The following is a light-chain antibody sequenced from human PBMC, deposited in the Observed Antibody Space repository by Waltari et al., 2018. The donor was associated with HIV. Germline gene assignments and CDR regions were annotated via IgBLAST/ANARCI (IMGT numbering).Light chain of an antibody. CDR2: GAS. CDR1: QSVGSN. CDR3: QQYGTSPYT. J-gene: IGKJ2*01. V-gene: IGKV3-15*01. Sequence: EIVMTQSPATLSVSPGERVTLSCRASQSVGSNLAWYQQRPGQAPRLLIYGASTRATGIPARFRGSGSGTEFTLTISSLQSEDFAVYCCQQYGTSPYTFGLGTKLEI.